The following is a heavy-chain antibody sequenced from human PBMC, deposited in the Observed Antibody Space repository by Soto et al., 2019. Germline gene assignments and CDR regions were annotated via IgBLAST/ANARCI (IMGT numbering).Heavy chain of an antibody. D-gene: IGHD2-15*01. CDR1: GFTFSSYG. V-gene: IGHV3-33*01. CDR2: IWYDGSNK. CDR3: ARDIGPRSTAPFDY. Sequence: VGSLRLSCAASGFTFSSYGMHWVRQAPGKGLEWVAVIWYDGSNKYYADSVKGRFTISRDNSKNTLYLQMNSLRAEDTAVYYCARDIGPRSTAPFDYWGQGTLVTVSS. J-gene: IGHJ4*02.